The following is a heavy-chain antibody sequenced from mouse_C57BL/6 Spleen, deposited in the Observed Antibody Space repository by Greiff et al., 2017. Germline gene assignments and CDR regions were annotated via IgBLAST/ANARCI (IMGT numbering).Heavy chain of an antibody. CDR1: GYTFPSYV. J-gene: IGHJ2*01. CDR2: IYPRDGST. D-gene: IGHD1-1*01. Sequence: QVQLKQSGPELVKPGASVKLSCKASGYTFPSYVINWVKQRPGQGLEWIGWIYPRDGSTKYNEKFKGKATLTVDTTSSTAYMQLSRLTSEDSAVYFCARAYGSSYGDYWGQGTTLTVSS. V-gene: IGHV1-85*01. CDR3: ARAYGSSYGDY.